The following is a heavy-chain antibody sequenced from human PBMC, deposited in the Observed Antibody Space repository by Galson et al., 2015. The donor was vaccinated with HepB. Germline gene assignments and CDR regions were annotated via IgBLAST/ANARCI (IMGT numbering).Heavy chain of an antibody. CDR1: GDSVSSNSAA. Sequence: CAISGDSVSSNSAAWNWIRQSPSRGLEWLGRIYYRSKWYNDYAVSVKSRITINPDTSKNQFSLQLNSVTPEDTAVYYCARESCSGGSCGYYFDYWGQGTLVTVSS. CDR2: IYYRSKWYN. CDR3: ARESCSGGSCGYYFDY. D-gene: IGHD2-15*01. J-gene: IGHJ4*02. V-gene: IGHV6-1*01.